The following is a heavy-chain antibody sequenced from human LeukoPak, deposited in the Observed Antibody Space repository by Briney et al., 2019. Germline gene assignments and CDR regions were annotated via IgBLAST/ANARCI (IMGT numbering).Heavy chain of an antibody. J-gene: IGHJ4*02. CDR1: GFTFSSYW. V-gene: IGHV3-9*01. D-gene: IGHD6-19*01. Sequence: GGSLRLSCAASGFTFSSYWMHWVRQAPGKGLEWVSGISWNSGSIDYADSVKGRFTISRDNAKNSLYLQMNSLRVEDTAFYYCAKDNRRHYTSGPNPDSLHWGQGALVTVSS. CDR3: AKDNRRHYTSGPNPDSLH. CDR2: ISWNSGSI.